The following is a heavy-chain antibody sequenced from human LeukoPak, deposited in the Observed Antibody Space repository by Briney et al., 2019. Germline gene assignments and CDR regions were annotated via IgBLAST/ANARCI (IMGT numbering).Heavy chain of an antibody. CDR3: ARNGHYSLDY. D-gene: IGHD2-15*01. V-gene: IGHV4-4*02. J-gene: IGHJ4*02. CDR1: GGSISSGNW. CDR2: IHHTGNT. Sequence: SETLSLTCAVSGGSISSGNWWSWLRQPPGKGLEWFGEIHHTGNTNYNPSLKSRVTISVDRSKNQFSLELSSVTAADTAVYYCARNGHYSLDYWGQGTLVTVSS.